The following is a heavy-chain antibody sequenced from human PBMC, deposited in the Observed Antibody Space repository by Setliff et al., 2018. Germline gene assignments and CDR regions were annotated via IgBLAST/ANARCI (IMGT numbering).Heavy chain of an antibody. CDR1: GESFDNHY. V-gene: IGHV4-34*01. D-gene: IGHD6-6*01. J-gene: IGHJ4*02. CDR2: INHRGFT. CDR3: ARGRIAERPEAIDY. Sequence: SETLSLTCAVYGESFDNHYWTWIRQPPGERLEWIGEINHRGFTDYKPSLKSRLTMSVDTSRNQFSLNLGSVTAADTGVYYCARGRIAERPEAIDYWGQGTPVIVSS.